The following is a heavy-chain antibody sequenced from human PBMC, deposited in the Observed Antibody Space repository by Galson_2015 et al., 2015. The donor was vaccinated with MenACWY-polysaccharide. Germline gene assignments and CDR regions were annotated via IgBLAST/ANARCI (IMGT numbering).Heavy chain of an antibody. Sequence: SLRLSCAASGFTFNTYSMTWVRQAPGQGLQWVSAISGSSAYIFYADSVKGRFTISRDNAKNSLYLQMNSLRAEDTAIYYCASRRRFKTGSGPEDYWGQGTLATVSS. CDR3: ASRRRFKTGSGPEDY. V-gene: IGHV3-21*01. CDR2: ISGSSAYI. J-gene: IGHJ4*02. D-gene: IGHD2-8*02. CDR1: GFTFNTYS.